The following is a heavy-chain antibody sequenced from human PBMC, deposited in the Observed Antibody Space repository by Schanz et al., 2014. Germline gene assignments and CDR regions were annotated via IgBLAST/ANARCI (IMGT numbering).Heavy chain of an antibody. CDR2: IISILGIP. Sequence: QVQLVQSGAEVKKPGSSMKVSCKASGGTFSSYTISWVRQAPGQGLEWMGRIISILGIPNYAQKFQGRITVTTDTSTSTVYLELSSLRSDDTAVYYCGRGFSRSYIDFWGQGTLITVSS. CDR1: GGTFSSYT. CDR3: GRGFSRSYIDF. J-gene: IGHJ4*02. V-gene: IGHV1-69*02. D-gene: IGHD3-10*01.